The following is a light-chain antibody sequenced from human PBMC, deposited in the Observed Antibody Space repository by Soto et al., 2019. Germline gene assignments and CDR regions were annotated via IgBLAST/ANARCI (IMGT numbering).Light chain of an antibody. CDR3: QSYDSSNVV. J-gene: IGLJ2*01. V-gene: IGLV2-8*01. CDR2: EVS. Sequence: QSALTQPPSASGSPGQSVTISCTGTSSDVGAYNSVSWYQQHPGKVPRLMIYEVSKRPSGVPDRFSGSTDGSSNSASLTISGLQTEDEADYYCQSYDSSNVVFGGGTKLTVL. CDR1: SSDVGAYNS.